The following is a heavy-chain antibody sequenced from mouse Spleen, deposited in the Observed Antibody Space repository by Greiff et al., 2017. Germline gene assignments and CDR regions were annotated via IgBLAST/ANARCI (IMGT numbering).Heavy chain of an antibody. Sequence: EVKLVESGGGLVQSGRSLRLSCATSGFTFSDFYMEWVRQAPGKGLEWIAASRNKANDYTTEYSASVKGRFIVSRDTSQSILYLQMNALRAEDTAIYYCARDILGYYAMDYWGQGTSVTVSS. V-gene: IGHV7-1*01. D-gene: IGHD4-1*01. J-gene: IGHJ4*01. CDR3: ARDILGYYAMDY. CDR1: GFTFSDFY. CDR2: SRNKANDYTT.